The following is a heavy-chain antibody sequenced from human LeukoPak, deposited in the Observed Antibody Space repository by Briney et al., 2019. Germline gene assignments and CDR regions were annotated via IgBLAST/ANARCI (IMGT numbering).Heavy chain of an antibody. Sequence: SETLSLTCTVSGGSISSYYWSWIRQPPGKRLEWIGYIYYSGSTSYNPSPKSRVTISVDTSKNQISLKLSSVTAADTAVYYCARDLGVMVRAFDIWGQGTMVTVSS. CDR2: IYYSGST. CDR1: GGSISSYY. CDR3: ARDLGVMVRAFDI. D-gene: IGHD5-18*01. J-gene: IGHJ3*02. V-gene: IGHV4-59*01.